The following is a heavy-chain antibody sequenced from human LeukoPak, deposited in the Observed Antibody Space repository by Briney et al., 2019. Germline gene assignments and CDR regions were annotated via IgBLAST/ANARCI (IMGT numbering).Heavy chain of an antibody. J-gene: IGHJ4*02. D-gene: IGHD6-19*01. CDR1: GYTFTSYG. V-gene: IGHV1-18*01. CDR3: ARDAPRENSGWSPIDY. CDR2: ISAYNGNT. Sequence: ASVKVSCKASGYTFTSYGISWVRQAPGQGLEWMGWISAYNGNTNYAQKLQGRVTMTTDTSTSTAYMELRSLRSDDTAVYYCARDAPRENSGWSPIDYWGQGTLVTVSS.